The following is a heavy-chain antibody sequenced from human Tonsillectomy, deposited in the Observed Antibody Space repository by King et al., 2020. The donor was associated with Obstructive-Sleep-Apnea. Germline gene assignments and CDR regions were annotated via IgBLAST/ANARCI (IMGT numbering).Heavy chain of an antibody. V-gene: IGHV3-30*02. CDR1: GFTFSSHG. CDR2: IRYDESIK. J-gene: IGHJ4*02. CDR3: AKDRNYDFLTGYYSPFDY. D-gene: IGHD3-9*01. Sequence: VQLVESGGGVVQPGRSLRLSCAASGFTFSSHGMHWVRQAPGKGLEGVAFIRYDESIKDYADSVRGRFTISRDNSKNTLYLQMSSLRAEDTAVYYCAKDRNYDFLTGYYSPFDYWGQGTLVTVSS.